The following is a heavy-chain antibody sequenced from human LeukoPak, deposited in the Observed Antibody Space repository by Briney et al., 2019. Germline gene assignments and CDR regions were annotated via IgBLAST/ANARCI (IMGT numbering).Heavy chain of an antibody. V-gene: IGHV1-18*01. Sequence: GASVKVSCKASGYTFTSYGISWVRQAPGQGLEWMGWISAYNGNTNYAQKLQGRVTMTTDTSTSTAYMELRSLRSDDTAVYYCARVIPSVHSSGSQPRGGFDPWGQGTLVTVSS. CDR2: ISAYNGNT. D-gene: IGHD3-10*01. CDR3: ARVIPSVHSSGSQPRGGFDP. J-gene: IGHJ5*02. CDR1: GYTFTSYG.